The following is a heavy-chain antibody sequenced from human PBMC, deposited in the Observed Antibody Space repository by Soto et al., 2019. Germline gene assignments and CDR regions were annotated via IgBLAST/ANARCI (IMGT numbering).Heavy chain of an antibody. J-gene: IGHJ4*02. CDR1: GFTFSSYA. V-gene: IGHV3-23*01. Sequence: EVQLLESGGGLVQPGGSLRLYCAASGFTFSSYAMSWFRQAPGKGLEWVSAISGSGGTTYYADSVKGRFTISRDNSKNTLYLQMNNLRAEDTAVYYCAKLSRSAYYDTSTYHWGQGTLVTVSS. D-gene: IGHD3-22*01. CDR3: AKLSRSAYYDTSTYH. CDR2: ISGSGGTT.